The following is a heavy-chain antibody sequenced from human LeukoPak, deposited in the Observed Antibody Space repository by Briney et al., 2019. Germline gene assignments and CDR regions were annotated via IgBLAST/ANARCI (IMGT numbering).Heavy chain of an antibody. CDR3: ARTAPKSDMVRGVIIPSFFDY. Sequence: GGSLRLSCAASGFTFSDYYMSWIRQAPGKGLEWVSYITTTSTYTNSADSVKGRFTISRDNSKNTLYLQMNSLRAEDTAVYYCARTAPKSDMVRGVIIPSFFDYWGQGTLVTVSS. CDR1: GFTFSDYY. CDR2: ITTTSTYT. J-gene: IGHJ4*02. D-gene: IGHD3-10*01. V-gene: IGHV3-11*06.